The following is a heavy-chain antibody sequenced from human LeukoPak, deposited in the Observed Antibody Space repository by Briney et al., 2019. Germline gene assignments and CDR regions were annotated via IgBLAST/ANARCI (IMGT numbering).Heavy chain of an antibody. Sequence: PSETLSLTCVVSGYSISSGYDWGWIRPPPGKGLEWIGSISHSGSTHYNPSLKSRVTISVDTSKNQFSLKLSPVTAADTAVYYCARGPDGYNSQYWGQGTLVTVSS. V-gene: IGHV4-38-2*01. CDR2: ISHSGST. J-gene: IGHJ4*02. CDR1: GYSISSGYD. CDR3: ARGPDGYNSQY. D-gene: IGHD5-24*01.